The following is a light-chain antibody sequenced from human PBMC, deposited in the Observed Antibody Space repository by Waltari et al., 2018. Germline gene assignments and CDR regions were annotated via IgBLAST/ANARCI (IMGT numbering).Light chain of an antibody. Sequence: EVLMTQSPATLSVSPGERVTLSCRASQNIHDNLARYPQKPGQAPRLLIYGASTRATDIPARFRGSESGTEFTLTINSLQSEDLGIYYCQQYNKWPPLTFGGGTKVEIK. V-gene: IGKV3-15*01. CDR1: QNIHDN. CDR2: GAS. CDR3: QQYNKWPPLT. J-gene: IGKJ4*01.